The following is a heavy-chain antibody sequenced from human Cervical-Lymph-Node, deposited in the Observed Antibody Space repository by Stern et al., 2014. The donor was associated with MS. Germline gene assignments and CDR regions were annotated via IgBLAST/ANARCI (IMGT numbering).Heavy chain of an antibody. V-gene: IGHV3-30*01. CDR3: ARVQLGYSYGTFDY. D-gene: IGHD5-18*01. Sequence: VQLVESGGGVVQPGRSLRLSCAASGFTFSSYAMHWVRQAPGKGLEWVAVLSYDGRTKYSADSVKGRFTISRDNSKNTVFLQMNSLRPEDTAVYYCARVQLGYSYGTFDYWGQGTLVTVSS. CDR2: LSYDGRTK. CDR1: GFTFSSYA. J-gene: IGHJ4*02.